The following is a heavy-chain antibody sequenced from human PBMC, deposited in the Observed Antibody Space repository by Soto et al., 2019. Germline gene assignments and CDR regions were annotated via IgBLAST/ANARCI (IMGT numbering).Heavy chain of an antibody. V-gene: IGHV3-23*01. CDR3: AKCTYTDYYYSYMEV. D-gene: IGHD1-1*01. J-gene: IGHJ6*03. CDR2: ISSSGGST. Sequence: PGGSLRLSCAASGFTFSSFAMSWVRQAPGKGLEWVSAISSSGGSTYYADSVKGRFTISRDNSKNTLYLQMNSLRAEDTAVYYCAKCTYTDYYYSYMEVWGKGTTVTVSS. CDR1: GFTFSSFA.